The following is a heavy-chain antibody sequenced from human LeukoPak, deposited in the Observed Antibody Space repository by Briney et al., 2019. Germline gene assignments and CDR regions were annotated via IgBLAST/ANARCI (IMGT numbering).Heavy chain of an antibody. Sequence: GRSLRLSCAASGFTFSSYGMHWVRQAPGKGLEWVAIISNDGSEKFHADSVKGRFTITRDTSQNTLCLQMNSLRAEDTAVYYCARGSGGALDYWGQGTLVTVSS. CDR3: ARGSGGALDY. V-gene: IGHV3-30*03. J-gene: IGHJ4*02. CDR1: GFTFSSYG. D-gene: IGHD1-26*01. CDR2: ISNDGSEK.